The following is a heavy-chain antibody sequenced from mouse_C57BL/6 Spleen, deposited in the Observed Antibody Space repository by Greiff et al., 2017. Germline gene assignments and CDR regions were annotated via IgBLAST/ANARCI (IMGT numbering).Heavy chain of an antibody. CDR1: GYTFTSYW. CDR3: ARGAYYSNYPAWLAY. J-gene: IGHJ3*01. V-gene: IGHV1-69*01. D-gene: IGHD2-5*01. Sequence: QVQLQQPGAELVMPGASVKLSCKASGYTFTSYWMHWVKQRPGQGLEWIGEIDPSDSYINYNQKFKGKSTLTVDKSSSTAYMQLSSLTSEDSAVYYCARGAYYSNYPAWLAYWGKGTLVTVSA. CDR2: IDPSDSYI.